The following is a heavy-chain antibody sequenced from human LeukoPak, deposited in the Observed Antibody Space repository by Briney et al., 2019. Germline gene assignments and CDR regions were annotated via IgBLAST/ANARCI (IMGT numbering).Heavy chain of an antibody. Sequence: GGSLRLSCAASEFTFSSYATYWVRQAPGKGLEWVAVISYDGSNKYYADSVKGRFTIFRDTSKNTVNLQMNSLRAEDTALYYCAGGQMFTSGGFDDWGQGTLVTVSS. J-gene: IGHJ4*02. D-gene: IGHD6-19*01. CDR1: EFTFSSYA. V-gene: IGHV3-30*14. CDR3: AGGQMFTSGGFDD. CDR2: ISYDGSNK.